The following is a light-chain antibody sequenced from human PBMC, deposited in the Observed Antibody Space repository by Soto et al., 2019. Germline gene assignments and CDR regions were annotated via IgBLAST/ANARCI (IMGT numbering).Light chain of an antibody. CDR1: QSISSY. V-gene: IGKV1-39*01. Sequence: DIQMNQSPSSLSASVGDRVTITCRASQSISSYLNWYQQKPGKAPQLLISAASSLQSGIPSRFSGSGSWTDFTLTISSLQHEDFATYYCQQSYSTPPFTFGPGTKVDIK. J-gene: IGKJ3*01. CDR2: AAS. CDR3: QQSYSTPPFT.